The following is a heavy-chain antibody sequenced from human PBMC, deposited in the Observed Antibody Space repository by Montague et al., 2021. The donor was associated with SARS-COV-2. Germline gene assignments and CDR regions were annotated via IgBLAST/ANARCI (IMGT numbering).Heavy chain of an antibody. CDR2: IKQDGSQK. V-gene: IGHV3-7*05. D-gene: IGHD3-22*01. J-gene: IGHJ4*02. CDR1: GFTVSAFW. Sequence: SLRLSCAASGFTVSAFWMTWVRQAPGKGLEWVANIKQDGSQKYYLESVKGRFTITKDTAQNSLHLQINSLRLEYTAVYYCGTEHPGYYDDSGYYSAFDHWGQGTLVTVSS. CDR3: GTEHPGYYDDSGYYSAFDH.